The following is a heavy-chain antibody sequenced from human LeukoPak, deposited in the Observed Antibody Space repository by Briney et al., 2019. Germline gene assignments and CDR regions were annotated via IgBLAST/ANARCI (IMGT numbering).Heavy chain of an antibody. V-gene: IGHV1-69*06. D-gene: IGHD3-10*01. Sequence: SVKVSCKASGGTFSSYAISWVRQAPGQGLEWMGGVIPIFGTANYAQKFQGRVTITADKSTSTAYMELSSLRSEDTAVYYCARETYYYGSGSPSPFDYWGQGTLVTVSS. CDR1: GGTFSSYA. CDR2: VIPIFGTA. CDR3: ARETYYYGSGSPSPFDY. J-gene: IGHJ4*02.